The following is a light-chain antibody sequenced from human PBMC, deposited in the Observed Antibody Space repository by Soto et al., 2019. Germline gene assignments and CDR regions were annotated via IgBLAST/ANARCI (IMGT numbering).Light chain of an antibody. CDR1: NNDVGAYPY. CDR3: SSYTSSYTWV. Sequence: QSALTQPASVSGSPGQSITISCTGTNNDVGAYPYVSWYQQHPGKAPKLLIYGVSDRPSGVSDRFSGSKSGNAASLTISGLQAEDGGDYYCSSYTSSYTWVFGGGTKVTVL. J-gene: IGLJ3*02. CDR2: GVS. V-gene: IGLV2-14*03.